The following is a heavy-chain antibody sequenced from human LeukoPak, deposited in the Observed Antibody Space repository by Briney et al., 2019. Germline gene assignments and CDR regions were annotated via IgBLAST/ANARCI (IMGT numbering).Heavy chain of an antibody. J-gene: IGHJ6*03. Sequence: PGGSLRLSCAASGFTFSGSALHWVRQASGKGLEWVSLIYSHGGTNYADSVKGRFTISRDNSKNTLYLQMNSLRAEDTAVYYCARDGIDSSSGISYYYYMAVWGKGTTVTISS. CDR1: GFTFSGSA. CDR3: ARDGIDSSSGISYYYYMAV. CDR2: IYSHGGT. V-gene: IGHV3-66*01. D-gene: IGHD3-22*01.